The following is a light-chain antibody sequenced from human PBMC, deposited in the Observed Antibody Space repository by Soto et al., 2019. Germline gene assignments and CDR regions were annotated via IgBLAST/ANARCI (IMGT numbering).Light chain of an antibody. CDR3: QQYNNWPPLT. V-gene: IGKV3-15*01. J-gene: IGKJ5*01. CDR2: GAS. CDR1: QSVSSN. Sequence: EIVMTQSPATLSVSPGXRXTXXXXXXQSVSSNYLAWYQQKPGQAPRLLIYGASTRATGIPARFSGSGSGTEFTLTISSLQSEDFAVYYCQQYNNWPPLTFGQGTRLEI.